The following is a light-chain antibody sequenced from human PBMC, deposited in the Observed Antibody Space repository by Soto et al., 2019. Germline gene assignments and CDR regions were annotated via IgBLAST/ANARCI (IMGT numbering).Light chain of an antibody. Sequence: SVLPEPRSVSGYPGQAGTISCTGTSSDVGGYNYVSWYQQHPGKAPKLMIYDVSKRPSGVPDRFSGSKSGNTASLTISGLPTQVPAAYYCCSYSGTSTSVSGTGTNGTVL. CDR3: CSYSGTSTSV. V-gene: IGLV2-11*01. J-gene: IGLJ1*01. CDR2: DVS. CDR1: SSDVGGYNY.